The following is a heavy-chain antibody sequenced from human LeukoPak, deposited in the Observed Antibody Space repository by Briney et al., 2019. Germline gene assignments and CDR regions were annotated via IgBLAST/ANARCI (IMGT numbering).Heavy chain of an antibody. D-gene: IGHD2-2*01. CDR1: GGSFSGYY. CDR2: INHSGST. CDR3: ARKKPIVVVPAAKRTYYMDV. J-gene: IGHJ6*03. V-gene: IGHV4-34*01. Sequence: PSETLSLTCAVYGGSFSGYYWSWIRQPPGKGLEWIREINHSGSTNYNPSLKSRVTISVDTSKNQFSLKLSSVTAADTAVYYCARKKPIVVVPAAKRTYYMDVWGKGTTVTVSS.